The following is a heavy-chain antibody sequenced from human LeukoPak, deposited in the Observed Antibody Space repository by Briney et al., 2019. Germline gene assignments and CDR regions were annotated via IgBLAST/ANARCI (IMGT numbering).Heavy chain of an antibody. CDR1: GFTFSSYW. D-gene: IGHD3-3*01. CDR2: IKQDGSEK. CDR3: ARDAPITIFGVVTRTNAFDI. Sequence: PGGSLRLSRAASGFTFSSYWMTWVRQAPGKGLEWVANIKQDGSEKYYVDSVEGRFTISRDNAKNSLYLQMNSLRAEDTAVYYCARDAPITIFGVVTRTNAFDIWGQGTMVTVSS. J-gene: IGHJ3*02. V-gene: IGHV3-7*01.